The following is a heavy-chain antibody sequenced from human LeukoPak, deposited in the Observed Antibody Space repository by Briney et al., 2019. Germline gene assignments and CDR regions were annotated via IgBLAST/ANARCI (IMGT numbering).Heavy chain of an antibody. CDR1: GYTFNNYW. V-gene: IGHV3-7*01. CDR3: ARGGSYSWFDS. Sequence: HPGGSLRLSCAASGYTFNNYWMNWVRQAPGKGLEWVIAIKQDGSEKYYVDSVKGRFTISRDNAKNSLYLQMNSLRAEDTAVYYCARGGSYSWFDSWGQGTPVTVSS. J-gene: IGHJ5*01. CDR2: IKQDGSEK.